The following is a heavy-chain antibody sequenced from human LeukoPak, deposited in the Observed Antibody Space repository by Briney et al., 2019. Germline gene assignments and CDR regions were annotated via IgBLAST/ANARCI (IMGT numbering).Heavy chain of an antibody. J-gene: IGHJ4*02. V-gene: IGHV3-15*01. Sequence: GGSLRLSCVTSEFTLNNAWMNWVRQALGKGLEWIGRIKSKGDGGTIDYAAPVKGRFTISRDDSKNTLFLQMNSLKTEDTAVYYCTTGIYYFDTSGYYYWGQGTLVTVSS. D-gene: IGHD3-22*01. CDR3: TTGIYYFDTSGYYY. CDR2: IKSKGDGGTI. CDR1: EFTLNNAW.